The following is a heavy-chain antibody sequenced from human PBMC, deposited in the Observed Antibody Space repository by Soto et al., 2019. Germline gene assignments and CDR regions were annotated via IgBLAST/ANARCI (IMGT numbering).Heavy chain of an antibody. CDR3: AHRPTVTSSFDY. CDR2: IYWDDDK. CDR1: GFSLSTSGVG. V-gene: IGHV2-5*02. Sequence: QITLKESGPTLVKPTQTLTLTCTFSGFSLSTSGVGVGWIRQPPGKALEWLALIYWDDDKRYSPSLKSRLTITKDTSKNHVVLTMTNMDPVDTATYYCAHRPTVTSSFDYWGQGTLVTVSS. D-gene: IGHD4-4*01. J-gene: IGHJ4*02.